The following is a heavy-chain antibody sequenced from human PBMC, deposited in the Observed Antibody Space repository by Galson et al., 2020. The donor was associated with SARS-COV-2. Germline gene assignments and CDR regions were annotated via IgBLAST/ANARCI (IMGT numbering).Heavy chain of an antibody. CDR3: AIRFGGLGYMDV. D-gene: IGHD3-10*01. CDR2: IKRRIDGETT. CDR1: GFTYRNAW. Sequence: GGSLRLSCAVSGFTYRNAWMIWVRQAPGKGPEWVGRIKRRIDGETTDYVAYVKGRFIISRDDLKNTLYLHMNGLKTEVTGVYYCAIRFGGLGYMDVWGKGTTVTVSS. J-gene: IGHJ6*03. V-gene: IGHV3-15*01.